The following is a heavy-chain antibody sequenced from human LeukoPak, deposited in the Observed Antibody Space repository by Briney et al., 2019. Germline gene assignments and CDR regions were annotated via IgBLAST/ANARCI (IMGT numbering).Heavy chain of an antibody. J-gene: IGHJ4*02. CDR3: ARGPPNWGYDY. Sequence: ASVKVSCKASGGTFSSYDFNWVRQATGQRPEWMGWMSPNSGDTGYAQKFQDRVTMTRNTSISTAYMELSSLRSDDTAVYYCARGPPNWGYDYWGPGTLVTVSS. CDR1: GGTFSSYD. V-gene: IGHV1-8*02. D-gene: IGHD7-27*01. CDR2: MSPNSGDT.